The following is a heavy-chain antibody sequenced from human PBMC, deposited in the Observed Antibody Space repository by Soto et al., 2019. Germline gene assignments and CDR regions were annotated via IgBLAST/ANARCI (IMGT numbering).Heavy chain of an antibody. CDR3: AREGITGTTSHYYYYGMDV. J-gene: IGHJ6*02. D-gene: IGHD1-7*01. CDR2: ISAYNGNT. V-gene: IGHV1-18*01. Sequence: ASVKVSCKASGYTFTSYGISWVRQAPGQGLEWMGWISAYNGNTNYAQKLQGRVTMTTDTSTSTAYVELRSLRSDDTAVYYCAREGITGTTSHYYYYGMDVWGQGTTVSVSS. CDR1: GYTFTSYG.